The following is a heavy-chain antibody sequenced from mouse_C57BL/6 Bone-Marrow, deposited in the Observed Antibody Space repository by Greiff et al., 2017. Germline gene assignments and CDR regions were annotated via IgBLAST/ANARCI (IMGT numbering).Heavy chain of an antibody. CDR1: GYAFTNYL. J-gene: IGHJ2*01. D-gene: IGHD2-4*01. CDR2: INPGSGGT. CDR3: ARQAMMTWDY. V-gene: IGHV1-54*01. Sequence: QVQLKESGAELVRPGTSVKVSCKASGYAFTNYLIEWVKQRPGQGLEWIGVINPGSGGTNYNEKFKGKATLTADKSASTAYMQLSSLTSEDSAVYFCARQAMMTWDYWGQGTTLTVSS.